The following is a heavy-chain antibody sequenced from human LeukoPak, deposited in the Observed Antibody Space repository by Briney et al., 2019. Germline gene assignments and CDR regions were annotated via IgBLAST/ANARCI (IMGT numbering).Heavy chain of an antibody. J-gene: IGHJ4*02. CDR3: ARGPELLDYFDY. D-gene: IGHD3-10*01. Sequence: GGSLRLSCEASGFTFSSYAMHWVRQAPGKGLEWVAVISYDGSNKYYADSVKGRFTISRDNSKNTLYLQMNSLRAEDTAVYYCARGPELLDYFDYWGQGTLVTVSS. CDR1: GFTFSSYA. V-gene: IGHV3-30*04. CDR2: ISYDGSNK.